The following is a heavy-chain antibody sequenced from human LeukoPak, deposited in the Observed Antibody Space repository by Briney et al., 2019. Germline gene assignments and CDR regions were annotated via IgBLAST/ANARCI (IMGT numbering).Heavy chain of an antibody. D-gene: IGHD1-26*01. Sequence: PGGSLRLSCAASGFTFSSYSMNWVRQAPGKGLEWVSSITSSSSYIYYADSVKGRFTISRDNAKNSLYLQMNSLRAEDTAVYYRAREKPPSGSYSWVNWFDPWGQGTLVTVSS. V-gene: IGHV3-21*01. CDR1: GFTFSSYS. J-gene: IGHJ5*02. CDR2: ITSSSSYI. CDR3: AREKPPSGSYSWVNWFDP.